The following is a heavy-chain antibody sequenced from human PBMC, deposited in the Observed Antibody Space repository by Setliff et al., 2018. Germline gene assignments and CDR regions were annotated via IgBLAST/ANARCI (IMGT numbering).Heavy chain of an antibody. CDR3: ARDKGVISLDY. V-gene: IGHV3-30*02. J-gene: IGHJ4*02. Sequence: GGSLRLSCAASGFTLSTYWMSWVRQAPGKGLEWVTFIRNDGSSQYYADSVQGRFTVSRDNSRNTLYLDMNSLRGEDTAVYYCARDKGVISLDYWGQGTLVTVSS. D-gene: IGHD3-10*01. CDR2: IRNDGSSQ. CDR1: GFTLSTYW.